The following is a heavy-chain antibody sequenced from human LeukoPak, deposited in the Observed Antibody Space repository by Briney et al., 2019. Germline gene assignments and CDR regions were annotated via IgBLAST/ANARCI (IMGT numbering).Heavy chain of an antibody. J-gene: IGHJ6*02. D-gene: IGHD3-22*01. Sequence: ASVKVSCKASGYTFTGYYMHWVRQAPGQGLEWMGWINPNSGGTNYAQKFQGRVTMTRDTSISTAYMELSRLRSDDTAVYYCARNYYDSSGWLDVWGQGTTVTVSS. CDR1: GYTFTGYY. CDR2: INPNSGGT. V-gene: IGHV1-2*02. CDR3: ARNYYDSSGWLDV.